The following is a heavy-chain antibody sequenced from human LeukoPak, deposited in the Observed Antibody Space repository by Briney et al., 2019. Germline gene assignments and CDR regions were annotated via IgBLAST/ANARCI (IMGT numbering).Heavy chain of an antibody. J-gene: IGHJ4*02. D-gene: IGHD2-2*02. CDR3: ARGDCSSTGCYIDY. Sequence: ASVKVSCKASGGTFSSYAISWVRQAPGQGLEWMGGIIPIFGTANYAQKFQGRVTITTDESTSTAYMELSSLRSEDTAVYYCARGDCSSTGCYIDYWGQGTLVTVSS. V-gene: IGHV1-69*05. CDR2: IIPIFGTA. CDR1: GGTFSSYA.